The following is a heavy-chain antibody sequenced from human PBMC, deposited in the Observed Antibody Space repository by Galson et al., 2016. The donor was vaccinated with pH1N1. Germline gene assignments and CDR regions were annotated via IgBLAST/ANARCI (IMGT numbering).Heavy chain of an antibody. CDR1: GFTFNNYA. J-gene: IGHJ4*02. CDR3: AKADHIWASYFDY. D-gene: IGHD2-21*01. V-gene: IGHV3-23*01. Sequence: SLRLSCAASGFTFNNYAMSWVRQAPGKGLEWVSGIEDGGGGTEYADSVKGRFTISRDNYKNTLSLQMNSLRAEDTAVYFCAKADHIWASYFDYWGQGTLVTVSS. CDR2: IEDGGGGT.